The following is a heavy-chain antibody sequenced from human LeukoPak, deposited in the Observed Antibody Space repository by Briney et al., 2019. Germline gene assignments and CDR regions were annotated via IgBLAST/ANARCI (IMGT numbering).Heavy chain of an antibody. J-gene: IGHJ4*02. V-gene: IGHV4-59*01. CDR2: IYYSGST. CDR1: GGSISSYY. CDR3: ARGSLRFLEGFDY. Sequence: SETLSLTCTVSGGSISSYYWSWIRQPPGKGLEWIGYIYYSGSTNYNPSLKSRVTISVDTSKNQFSLKLSSVTAADTAVYYCARGSLRFLEGFDYWGQGTLVTVSS. D-gene: IGHD3-3*01.